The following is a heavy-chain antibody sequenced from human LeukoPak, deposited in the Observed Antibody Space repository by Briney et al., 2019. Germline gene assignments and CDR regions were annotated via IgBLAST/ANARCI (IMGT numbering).Heavy chain of an antibody. J-gene: IGHJ5*02. D-gene: IGHD3-10*01. CDR2: INPNSGGT. CDR1: GYTFTGYY. V-gene: IGHV1-2*02. Sequence: GASVKVSCKAFGYTFTGYYMHWVRQAPGQGLEWMGWINPNSGGTNYAQKFQGRVTITRDTSISTAYMELSRLRSDDTAVYYCARVGNRMVRGVIHNWFDPWGQGTLVTVSS. CDR3: ARVGNRMVRGVIHNWFDP.